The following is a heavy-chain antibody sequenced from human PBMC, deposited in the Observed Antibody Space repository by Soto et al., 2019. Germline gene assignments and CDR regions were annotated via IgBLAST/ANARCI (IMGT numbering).Heavy chain of an antibody. Sequence: SVKVSCKASGDNFSTYTITWVRQAPGQGLEWMGGIIPRSATPSYAQKFQGRVTLTSDTSTTTVYMELSSLRSDDTAAYYCARGQFLGYCSGVSCAYRSYFDYWGQGTQVTVSS. D-gene: IGHD2-15*01. V-gene: IGHV1-69*05. CDR3: ARGQFLGYCSGVSCAYRSYFDY. CDR2: IIPRSATP. CDR1: GDNFSTYT. J-gene: IGHJ4*02.